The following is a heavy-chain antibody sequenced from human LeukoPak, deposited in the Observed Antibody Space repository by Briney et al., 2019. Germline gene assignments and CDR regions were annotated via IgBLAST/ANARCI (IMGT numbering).Heavy chain of an antibody. CDR3: ARGRGDYDSSGYRRYFDY. Sequence: PGGSLRLSCAASGFTVSTNYMNWVRQAPGKGLEWVSVIYSGGSTYYAESAKGRFTISRDNSKDTLYLQMNSLRAEDTAVYYCARGRGDYDSSGYRRYFDYWGQGTLVTVSS. D-gene: IGHD3-22*01. CDR1: GFTVSTNY. CDR2: IYSGGST. J-gene: IGHJ4*02. V-gene: IGHV3-66*01.